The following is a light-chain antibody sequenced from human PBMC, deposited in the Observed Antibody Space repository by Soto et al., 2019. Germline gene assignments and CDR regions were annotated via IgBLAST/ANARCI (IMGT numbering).Light chain of an antibody. CDR2: RAS. Sequence: DIVLTQSPATLSLSPGERATLSCRASQSVAGTYLAWYQQKPGQAPRLLIYRASSRATGIPDRFSGSGSGTDFTLTISRLEPEDFAVFYCQQYGSSPVTFGQGTRLEI. CDR1: QSVAGTY. V-gene: IGKV3-20*01. CDR3: QQYGSSPVT. J-gene: IGKJ5*01.